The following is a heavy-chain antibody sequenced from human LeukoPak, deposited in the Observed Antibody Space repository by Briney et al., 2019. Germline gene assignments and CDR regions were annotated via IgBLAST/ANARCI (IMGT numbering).Heavy chain of an antibody. J-gene: IGHJ5*02. D-gene: IGHD2-15*01. CDR2: IQYDAINI. Sequence: PGGSLRLSCAASGIPFTRNGMHWVRQAPGKGLEWVAFIQYDAINIKYGDSVKGQFTISRDNSKNTLYLQMNSLTPEDTAVYYCAREAGTVVIGRFDPWGQGALVTVSS. V-gene: IGHV3-30*02. CDR1: GIPFTRNG. CDR3: AREAGTVVIGRFDP.